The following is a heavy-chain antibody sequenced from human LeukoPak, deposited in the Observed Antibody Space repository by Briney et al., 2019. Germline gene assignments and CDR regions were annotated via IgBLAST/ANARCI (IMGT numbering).Heavy chain of an antibody. V-gene: IGHV3-48*03. CDR2: ISRSGATI. Sequence: GGSLRLSCAASGFTFSSYGMNWVRQAPGKGPEWISYISRSGATIYYADSVKGRFTISRDDAKKSLYLQMNSLRAEDTAVYYCARDGIFDYWGQGTLVTVSS. J-gene: IGHJ4*02. CDR3: ARDGIFDY. CDR1: GFTFSSYG.